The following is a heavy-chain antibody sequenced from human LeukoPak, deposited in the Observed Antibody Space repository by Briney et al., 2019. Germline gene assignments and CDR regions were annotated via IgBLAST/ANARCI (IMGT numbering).Heavy chain of an antibody. D-gene: IGHD5-18*01. Sequence: SQTLSLTCTVSGGSISNGNYYWTWIRQPPGKGLEWIGYIYHSGSTEYNPSLKSRVTISVDTSKNQFSLKLSSVTAADTAVYYCARGRRGYSSSFDYWGQGTLVTVSS. CDR3: ARGRRGYSSSFDY. V-gene: IGHV4-30-2*01. CDR1: GGSISNGNYY. CDR2: IYHSGST. J-gene: IGHJ4*02.